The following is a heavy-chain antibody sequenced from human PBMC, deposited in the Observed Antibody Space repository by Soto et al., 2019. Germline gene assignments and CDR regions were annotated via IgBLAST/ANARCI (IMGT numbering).Heavy chain of an antibody. Sequence: QVQLQESGPGLVKPSETLSLTCTVSGGSISSYYWNWIRQPPGKGLEWIGYIYYSGSADYNPSLKRRVTISVDTSKNQFSLKLSSVTAADTAVYYCARGTTLRGFYYGMDVWVQGTTVTVSS. CDR3: ARGTTLRGFYYGMDV. V-gene: IGHV4-59*01. D-gene: IGHD1-7*01. CDR2: IYYSGSA. J-gene: IGHJ6*02. CDR1: GGSISSYY.